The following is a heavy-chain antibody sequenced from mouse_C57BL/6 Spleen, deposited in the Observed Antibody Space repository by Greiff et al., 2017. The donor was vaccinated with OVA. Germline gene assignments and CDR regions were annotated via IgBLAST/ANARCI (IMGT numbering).Heavy chain of an antibody. CDR3: ARSGDGYCGYFGY. CDR1: GYTFTSYW. D-gene: IGHD2-3*01. Sequence: QVQLQQPGAELVKPGASVKMSCKASGYTFTSYWITWVKQRPGQGLEWIGDIYPGSGSTNYNEKFKSKATLTVDKPSSTAYMQLSSLTSEDSAVYYCARSGDGYCGYFGYWGQGTTLTVSS. CDR2: IYPGSGST. V-gene: IGHV1-55*01. J-gene: IGHJ2*01.